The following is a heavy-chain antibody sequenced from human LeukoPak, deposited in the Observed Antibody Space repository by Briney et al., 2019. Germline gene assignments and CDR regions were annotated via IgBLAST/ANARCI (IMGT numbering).Heavy chain of an antibody. CDR3: ARGPYNWNYLYSWFDP. CDR1: GGSISSYY. J-gene: IGHJ5*02. Sequence: KPSETLSLTCTVSGGSISSYYWSWIRQPAGKGLEWIGRIYTSGSTNYNPSFKSRVTMSVDTSKNQFSLKLSSVTAADTAVYYCARGPYNWNYLYSWFDPWGQGTLVTVSS. V-gene: IGHV4-4*07. D-gene: IGHD1-1*01. CDR2: IYTSGST.